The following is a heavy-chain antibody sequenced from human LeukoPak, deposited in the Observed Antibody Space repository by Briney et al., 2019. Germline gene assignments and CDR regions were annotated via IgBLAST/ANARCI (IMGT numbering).Heavy chain of an antibody. Sequence: GGSLRLSCAASGFTFSSYSMNWVRQAPGKGLEWVSSISSSSSYIYYADSVKGRFTISRDNAKNSLYLQMNSLKTEDTAVYYCTTDPGGDYSNWSDPWGQGTLVTVSS. V-gene: IGHV3-21*03. D-gene: IGHD4-17*01. CDR1: GFTFSSYS. CDR2: ISSSSSYI. CDR3: TTDPGGDYSNWSDP. J-gene: IGHJ5*02.